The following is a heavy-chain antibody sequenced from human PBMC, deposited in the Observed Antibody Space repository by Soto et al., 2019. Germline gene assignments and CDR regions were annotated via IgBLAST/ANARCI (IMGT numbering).Heavy chain of an antibody. J-gene: IGHJ4*02. CDR3: AKDLQPPSSIFGVVIPPGYFDY. Sequence: GGSLRLSCAASGFTFSSYAMSWVRQAPGKGLEWVSAISGSGGSTYYADSVKGRFTISRDNSKNTLYLQMNSLRAEDTAVYYCAKDLQPPSSIFGVVIPPGYFDYWGQGTLVTVS. D-gene: IGHD3-3*01. V-gene: IGHV3-23*01. CDR2: ISGSGGST. CDR1: GFTFSSYA.